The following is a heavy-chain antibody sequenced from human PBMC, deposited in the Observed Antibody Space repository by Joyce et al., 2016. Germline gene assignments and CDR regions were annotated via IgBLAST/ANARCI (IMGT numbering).Heavy chain of an antibody. CDR2: SYPGDSVT. J-gene: IGHJ3*02. Sequence: EVQLVQSGAEVKKPGESRKISCDSSGYSFTTYRIGWVRQMPGKGLEWMGISYPGDSVTRYSPSFQGQVTISADKSITTAYVQWSSLKASDTAMYYCARLRWDAFDIWGQGTMVTVSS. V-gene: IGHV5-51*01. CDR1: GYSFTTYR. CDR3: ARLRWDAFDI. D-gene: IGHD5-24*01.